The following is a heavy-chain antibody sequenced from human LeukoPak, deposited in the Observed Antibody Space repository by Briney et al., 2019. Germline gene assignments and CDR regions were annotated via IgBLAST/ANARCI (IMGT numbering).Heavy chain of an antibody. CDR2: IYPGDSDT. J-gene: IGHJ4*02. V-gene: IGHV5-51*01. Sequence: GESLKISCQGSGYSFTSYWIGWVRQMPGKGLEWMGIIYPGDSDTRYSPSFQGQVTISADKSISTAYLQWSSLKASDTAMYYCARPGYCSGGSCYVVDYWGQGTLVTVSS. CDR1: GYSFTSYW. CDR3: ARPGYCSGGSCYVVDY. D-gene: IGHD2-15*01.